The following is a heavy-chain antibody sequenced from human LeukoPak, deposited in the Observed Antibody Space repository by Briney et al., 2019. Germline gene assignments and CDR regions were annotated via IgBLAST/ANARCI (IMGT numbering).Heavy chain of an antibody. CDR1: GFTFSSYS. D-gene: IGHD3-10*01. J-gene: IGHJ3*02. CDR2: ISSSSSTI. V-gene: IGHV3-48*01. Sequence: PGGSLRLSCAASGFTFSSYSMNWVRQAPGKGLEWVSYISSSSSTIYYADSVKGRFTISRDNSKNTLYLQMNSLRAEDTAVYYCARAWGGRYYYGSGSYSADAFDIWGQGTMVTVSS. CDR3: ARAWGGRYYYGSGSYSADAFDI.